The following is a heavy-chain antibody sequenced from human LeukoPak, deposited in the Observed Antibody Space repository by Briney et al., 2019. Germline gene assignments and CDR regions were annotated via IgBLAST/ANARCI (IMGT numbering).Heavy chain of an antibody. CDR2: IYYSGST. Sequence: SETLSLTCPVSGGSISSYYWSWIRQPPGKGLEWIGYIYYSGSTNYNPSLKSRVTISVDTSKNQFSLKLSSVTAADTAVYYCAREKIQSRPWGYYYYGMDVWGQGTTVTVSS. D-gene: IGHD3-16*01. CDR1: GGSISSYY. J-gene: IGHJ6*02. CDR3: AREKIQSRPWGYYYYGMDV. V-gene: IGHV4-59*01.